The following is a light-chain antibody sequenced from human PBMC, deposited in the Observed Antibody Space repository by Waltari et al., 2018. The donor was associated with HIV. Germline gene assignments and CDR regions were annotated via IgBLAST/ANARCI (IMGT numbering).Light chain of an antibody. J-gene: IGLJ3*02. Sequence: QSALTQPASVSGSPGQSITISCTGSSSDVGSYNLVSWYQQHPGKAPKLMIYEGINRPSGVSNRFSGSKSGNTDSLTISGLQAEDESDYYCCSYAGSSNWVFGGGTKLTVL. CDR2: EGI. CDR3: CSYAGSSNWV. CDR1: SSDVGSYNL. V-gene: IGLV2-23*01.